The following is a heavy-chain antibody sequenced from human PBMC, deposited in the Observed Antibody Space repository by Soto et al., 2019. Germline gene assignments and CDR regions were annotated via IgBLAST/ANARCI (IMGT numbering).Heavy chain of an antibody. Sequence: PGGSLRLSCEASGFSFSGFWMHWVRQAPGEGLVWVSRIISDGSVAIYADSVKGRFTISRDNAKNTLFLQMDSLRAEDTAVYYCVRDRSYSSSWHFFDYWGQGTLVTVSS. CDR1: GFSFSGFW. CDR3: VRDRSYSSSWHFFDY. J-gene: IGHJ4*02. V-gene: IGHV3-74*01. CDR2: IISDGSVA. D-gene: IGHD6-13*01.